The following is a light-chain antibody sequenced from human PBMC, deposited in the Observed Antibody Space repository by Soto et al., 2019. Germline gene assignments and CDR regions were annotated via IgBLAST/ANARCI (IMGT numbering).Light chain of an antibody. CDR3: QQYGSSPLT. J-gene: IGKJ4*01. Sequence: EIVLTQSPGTLSLSPGERATLSCRASQSASSSYLAWYQQKPGQAPRLIIYGASSRATGIPDRFSGSGSGTDFTLTISRLEPEDVAVYYCQQYGSSPLTLGGGTKVDIK. CDR2: GAS. CDR1: QSASSSY. V-gene: IGKV3-20*01.